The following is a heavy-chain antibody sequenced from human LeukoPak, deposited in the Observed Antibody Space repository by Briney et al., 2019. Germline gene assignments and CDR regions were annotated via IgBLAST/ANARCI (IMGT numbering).Heavy chain of an antibody. Sequence: TGGSLRLSCAASGFTFSSYGMHWVRQAPGKGLEWVAFIRYDGSNKYYADSVKGRFTISRDNSKNTLYLQMNSLRAEDTAVYYCAKGKAVAKDFDYWGQGTLATVSS. D-gene: IGHD6-19*01. CDR1: GFTFSSYG. V-gene: IGHV3-30*02. CDR2: IRYDGSNK. CDR3: AKGKAVAKDFDY. J-gene: IGHJ4*02.